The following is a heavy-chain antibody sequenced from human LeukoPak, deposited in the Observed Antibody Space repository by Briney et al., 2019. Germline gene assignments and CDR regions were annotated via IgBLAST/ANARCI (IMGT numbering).Heavy chain of an antibody. Sequence: GGSLRLSRAASGFTFSDYAMSWVRQAPGKGLEWVSGISGSASTTSYADSVKGRFTISRDNSKNTLYLQMNSLRAEDTAVYYCARRVGATGFDYWGQGTLVTVSS. CDR3: ARRVGATGFDY. CDR1: GFTFSDYA. CDR2: ISGSASTT. V-gene: IGHV3-23*01. D-gene: IGHD1-26*01. J-gene: IGHJ4*02.